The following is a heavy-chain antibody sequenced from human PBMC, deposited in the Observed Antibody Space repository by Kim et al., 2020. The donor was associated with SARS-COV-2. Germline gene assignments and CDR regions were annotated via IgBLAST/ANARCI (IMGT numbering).Heavy chain of an antibody. CDR1: GFTFSRYH. CDR2: INSAGAT. J-gene: IGHJ4*02. Sequence: GGSLRLSCAASGFTFSRYHMHWVRQVTGKGLEWVAGINSAGATFYASSVKGRFTISRENAKNSLYLQMKSLTAGDTAVYYCTRAYDGAWIDYWGQGTLVTVSS. V-gene: IGHV3-13*04. CDR3: TRAYDGAWIDY. D-gene: IGHD3-3*01.